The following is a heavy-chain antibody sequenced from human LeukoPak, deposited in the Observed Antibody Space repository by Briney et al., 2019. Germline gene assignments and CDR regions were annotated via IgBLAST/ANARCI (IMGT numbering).Heavy chain of an antibody. CDR2: IYYSGST. CDR3: ARLPWRFGELSPKNFDY. D-gene: IGHD3-10*01. J-gene: IGHJ4*02. CDR1: GGSISSSSYY. Sequence: SETLSLTCTVSGGSISSSSYYWGWIRQPPGKGLEWIGSIYYSGSTYYNPSLKSRVTISVDTSKNQFSLKLSSVTAADTAVYYCARLPWRFGELSPKNFDYWGQGTLVTVSS. V-gene: IGHV4-39*01.